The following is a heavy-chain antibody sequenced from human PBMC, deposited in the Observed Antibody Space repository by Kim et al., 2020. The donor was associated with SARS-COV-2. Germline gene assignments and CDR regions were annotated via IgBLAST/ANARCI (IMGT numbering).Heavy chain of an antibody. J-gene: IGHJ4*02. V-gene: IGHV4-59*01. CDR3: ARTPYSSSWYVRSHFDY. D-gene: IGHD6-13*01. Sequence: LKSRVTISVDTAKNQFSLKLSAVTAADTAVYYCARTPYSSSWYVRSHFDYWGQGTLVTVSS.